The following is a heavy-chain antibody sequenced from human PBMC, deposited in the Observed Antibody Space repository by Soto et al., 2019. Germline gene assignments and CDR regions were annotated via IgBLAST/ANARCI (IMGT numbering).Heavy chain of an antibody. Sequence: QVQLVESGGGLVKPGGALRLSCEGSGFTFSDYYMTWIRQAPGKGLEWVSYISYGSSYTNYADSVKGRFTISRDNSKNSLFLQMNNLRNEDTAVDYWARDPNNSSSWWLAPWGGGVVVTVSS. CDR3: ARDPNNSSSWWLAP. CDR2: ISYGSSYT. J-gene: IGHJ5*02. V-gene: IGHV3-11*06. CDR1: GFTFSDYY. D-gene: IGHD6-6*01.